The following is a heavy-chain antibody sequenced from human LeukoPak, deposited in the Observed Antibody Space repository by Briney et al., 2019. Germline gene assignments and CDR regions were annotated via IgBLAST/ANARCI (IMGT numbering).Heavy chain of an antibody. Sequence: GASVKVSCKASGYTFTSYDINWVRQATGQGLEWMGWMNPNSGNTGYAQKFQGRVTITRNTSISTAYMELSSLRSEDTAVYYCASHARSVGNYFDYWGQGTLVTVSS. CDR2: MNPNSGNT. CDR3: ASHARSVGNYFDY. CDR1: GYTFTSYD. D-gene: IGHD2-15*01. V-gene: IGHV1-8*03. J-gene: IGHJ4*02.